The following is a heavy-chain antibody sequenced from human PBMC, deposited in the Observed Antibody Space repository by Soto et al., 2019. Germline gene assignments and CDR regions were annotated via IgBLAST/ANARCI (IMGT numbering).Heavy chain of an antibody. CDR2: IYYSGST. CDR3: VSTLVGNEDY. V-gene: IGHV4-31*03. CDR1: GGSMSSGGYY. D-gene: IGHD1-26*01. J-gene: IGHJ4*02. Sequence: QVQLQESGPGLVKPSQTLSLTCTVSGGSMSSGGYYWSWIRQHPGKGLEWIGYIYYSGSTYYNPSLKSRRPISVEGFENQFSLRLSCVSAADAAVYNCVSTLVGNEDYWGQGILVTVSS.